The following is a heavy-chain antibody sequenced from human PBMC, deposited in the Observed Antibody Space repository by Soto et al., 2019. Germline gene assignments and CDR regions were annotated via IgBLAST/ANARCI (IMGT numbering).Heavy chain of an antibody. D-gene: IGHD1-1*01. CDR1: GYTFNSYG. V-gene: IGHV1-18*04. CDR2: ISVYSGNR. J-gene: IGHJ4*02. CDR3: ARSDEMATTGYHFDY. Sequence: QVQLVQSGAEVKKPGASVKVSCKASGYTFNSYGVSWVRQAPGQGREGMGWISVYSGNRNYAQRFQGRVTLTTDTSTSTAYMELRSLRSDDTAVYYCARSDEMATTGYHFDYWGQGTLVPVSS.